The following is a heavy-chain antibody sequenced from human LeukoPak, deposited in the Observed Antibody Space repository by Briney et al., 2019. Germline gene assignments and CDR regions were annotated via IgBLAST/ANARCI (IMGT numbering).Heavy chain of an antibody. Sequence: GGSLRLSCAASGFTFSSYGMHWVRQAPGKGLEWVAVIWYDGSNKYYADSVKGRFTISRDNSKYTLYLQMNSLRAEDTAVYYCAREGLRRAFDIWGQGTMVTVSS. D-gene: IGHD5-12*01. V-gene: IGHV3-33*01. J-gene: IGHJ3*02. CDR2: IWYDGSNK. CDR3: AREGLRRAFDI. CDR1: GFTFSSYG.